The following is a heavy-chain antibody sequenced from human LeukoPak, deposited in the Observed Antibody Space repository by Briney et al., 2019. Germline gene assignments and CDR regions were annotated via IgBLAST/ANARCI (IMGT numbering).Heavy chain of an antibody. D-gene: IGHD2-21*02. CDR2: ISSRSSYI. V-gene: IGHV3-21*01. CDR1: GFTVSSYS. J-gene: IGHJ3*02. CDR3: ARASLGIPCGGDCYSSGAFDI. Sequence: GGSLRLSCAASGFTVSSYSMNWVRQAPGKGLEWVSSISSRSSYIYYADSVKGRFTISRDNAKNSLYLQMNSLRAEDTAVYYCARASLGIPCGGDCYSSGAFDIWGQGTMVTVSS.